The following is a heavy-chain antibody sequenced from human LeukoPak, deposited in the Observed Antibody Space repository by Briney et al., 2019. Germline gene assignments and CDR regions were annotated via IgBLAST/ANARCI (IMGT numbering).Heavy chain of an antibody. CDR3: ARAGQGFDS. Sequence: GGSLRLSCAASGFTFNTYWMHWVRQAPGKGLGWVSRISGDGTTTIYADSVKRRFTTSTDSAKSTLYLQMTSLTADDTAVYYCARAGQGFDSWGQGTLVTVSS. CDR1: GFTFNTYW. V-gene: IGHV3-74*01. CDR2: ISGDGTTT. J-gene: IGHJ5*01.